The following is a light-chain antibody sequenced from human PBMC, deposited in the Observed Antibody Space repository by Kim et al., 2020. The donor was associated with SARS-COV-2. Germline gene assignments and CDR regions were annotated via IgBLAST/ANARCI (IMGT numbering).Light chain of an antibody. CDR2: DVS. Sequence: TGQSVTISCTGTSSDVGGYNYVSWYQQHPGKAHKLMIYDVSKRPSGVPDRFSGSKSGNTASLTISGLQAEDEAEYYCCSYAGSWVFGGGTQLTVL. CDR1: SSDVGGYNY. CDR3: CSYAGSWV. J-gene: IGLJ3*02. V-gene: IGLV2-11*01.